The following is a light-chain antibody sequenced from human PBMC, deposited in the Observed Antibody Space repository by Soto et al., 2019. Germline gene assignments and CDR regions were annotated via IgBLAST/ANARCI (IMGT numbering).Light chain of an antibody. CDR3: QQNYNAPFN. J-gene: IGKJ3*01. Sequence: IQRTQSPSSLSASVGNTVTITCGASQPIDRYLTWFQQKSGQAPKVLMNAASTLRSGVPSRFSASGSGTDGTITISSLQPEDDATYYCQQNYNAPFNFGPGTKVDIK. CDR2: AAS. V-gene: IGKV1-39*01. CDR1: QPIDRY.